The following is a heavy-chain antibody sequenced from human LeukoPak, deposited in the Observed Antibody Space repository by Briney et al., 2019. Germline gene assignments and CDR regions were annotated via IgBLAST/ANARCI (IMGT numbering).Heavy chain of an antibody. J-gene: IGHJ4*02. D-gene: IGHD3-3*01. CDR2: INHSGSN. Sequence: SETLSLTCAVYGWSFSGYYWSWIRQPPGKGLEWIGEINHSGSNNYNPSLKSRSTTSVDTSKKRFFLKLSSVTAEDTAVYYCARARAFGVVIRLYLDNFDYWGQGTLVTVSS. CDR3: ARARAFGVVIRLYLDNFDY. CDR1: GWSFSGYY. V-gene: IGHV4-34*01.